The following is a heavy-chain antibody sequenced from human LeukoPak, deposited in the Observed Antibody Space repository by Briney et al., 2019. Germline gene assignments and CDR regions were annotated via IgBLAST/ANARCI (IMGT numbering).Heavy chain of an antibody. CDR2: ISSSSSTI. J-gene: IGHJ6*02. V-gene: IGHV3-48*02. D-gene: IGHD3-10*01. CDR1: GLTFSSYN. Sequence: GGSLRLSCAASGLTFSSYNMNWVRQAPGKGLEWVSYISSSSSTIYYADSVKGRFTISRDNAKNSLYLQMNSLRDEDTAVYYCASLGRGVDYYGMDVWGQGTTVTVSS. CDR3: ASLGRGVDYYGMDV.